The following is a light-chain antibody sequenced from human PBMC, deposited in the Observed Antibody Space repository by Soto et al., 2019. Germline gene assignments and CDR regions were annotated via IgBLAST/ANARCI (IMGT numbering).Light chain of an antibody. CDR2: GAS. CDR3: QQRSSWPRT. J-gene: IGKJ2*01. CDR1: QSVSSSY. Sequence: EIVLTQSPGTLSLSPGERATLSCRASQSVSSSYLAWYQQKPGQAPRLLIYGASSRATDIPARFSGSGSGTDFTLTISSLEPGDFAVYYCQQRSSWPRTFGQGTKLEIK. V-gene: IGKV3D-20*02.